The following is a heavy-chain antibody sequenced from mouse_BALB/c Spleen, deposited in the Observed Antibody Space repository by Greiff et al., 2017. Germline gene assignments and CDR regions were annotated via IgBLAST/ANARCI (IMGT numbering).Heavy chain of an antibody. D-gene: IGHD4-1*01. CDR3: ARRGGNWDYYAMDY. J-gene: IGHJ4*01. CDR1: GFTFSSFG. CDR2: ISSGSSTI. Sequence: EVQGVESGGGLVQPGGSRKLSCAASGFTFSSFGMHWVRQAPEKGLEWVAYISSGSSTIYYADTVKGRFTISRDNPKNTLFLQMTSLRSEGTAMYYCARRGGNWDYYAMDYWGQGTSVTVSS. V-gene: IGHV5-17*02.